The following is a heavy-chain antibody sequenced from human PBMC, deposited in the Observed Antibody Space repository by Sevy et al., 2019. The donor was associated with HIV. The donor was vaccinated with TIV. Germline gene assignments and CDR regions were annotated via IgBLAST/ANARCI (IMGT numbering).Heavy chain of an antibody. CDR3: AITYYDYVWGSYRPHYFDY. CDR2: IYYSGST. CDR1: GGSISSSSYY. Sequence: SETLSLTCTVSGGSISSSSYYWGWIRQPPGKGLEWIGSIYYSGSTYYNPSLKSRVTISVDTSKNQFSLKLISVTAADTAVYYCAITYYDYVWGSYRPHYFDYWGQGTLVTVSS. J-gene: IGHJ4*02. V-gene: IGHV4-39*01. D-gene: IGHD3-16*02.